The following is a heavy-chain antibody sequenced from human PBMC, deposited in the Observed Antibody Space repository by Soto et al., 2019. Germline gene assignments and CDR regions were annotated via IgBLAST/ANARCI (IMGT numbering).Heavy chain of an antibody. J-gene: IGHJ4*02. Sequence: TSETLSLTCAVSGASFSSTYWWSWVRQPPGKGPEWIGEINHRGSANYNPSLKSRVTMSLDISKSQFSLRLTSVTAADTAVYFCARYNAASGTYYFDYWGRGALVTVSS. CDR2: INHRGSA. CDR1: GASFSSTYW. CDR3: ARYNAASGTYYFDY. V-gene: IGHV4-4*02. D-gene: IGHD6-13*01.